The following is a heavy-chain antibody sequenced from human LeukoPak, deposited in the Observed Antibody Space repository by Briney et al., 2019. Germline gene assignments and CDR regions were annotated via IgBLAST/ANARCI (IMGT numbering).Heavy chain of an antibody. CDR2: ISGSGGST. Sequence: GGSLRLSCAASGFTFSSYAMGWVRQAPGKGLEWVSAISGSGGSTYYADSVKGRFTISRDNSKNTLYLQMNSLRAEDTAVYYCAKEPYDILTGTLDYWGQGTLVTVSS. CDR1: GFTFSSYA. J-gene: IGHJ4*02. V-gene: IGHV3-23*01. CDR3: AKEPYDILTGTLDY. D-gene: IGHD3-9*01.